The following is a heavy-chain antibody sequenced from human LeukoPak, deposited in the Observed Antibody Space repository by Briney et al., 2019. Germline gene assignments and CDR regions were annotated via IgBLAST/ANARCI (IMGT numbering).Heavy chain of an antibody. Sequence: GASVKVSCKASGGTFSSYAISWVRQAPGQGLEWMGWINPNSGGTNYAQKFQGGVTMTRDTSISTAYMELSRLRSDDTAVYYCARETVNVLRFLEWPHMDVWGKGTTVTVSS. CDR3: ARETVNVLRFLEWPHMDV. CDR2: INPNSGGT. D-gene: IGHD3-3*01. V-gene: IGHV1-2*02. J-gene: IGHJ6*03. CDR1: GGTFSSYA.